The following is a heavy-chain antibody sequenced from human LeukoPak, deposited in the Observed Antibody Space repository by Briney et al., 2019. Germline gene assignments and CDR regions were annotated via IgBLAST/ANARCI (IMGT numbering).Heavy chain of an antibody. CDR2: IYYSGST. V-gene: IGHV4-30-4*01. D-gene: IGHD2-8*01. J-gene: IGHJ3*02. CDR3: ASRRYCTNGVCKLDAFDI. Sequence: PSETLSLTCTVSGGSISSGDYYWSWIRQPPGKGLEWIGYIYYSGSTNYNPSLKSRVTISVDTSKNQFSLKLSSVTAADTAVYYCASRRYCTNGVCKLDAFDIWGQGTMVTVSS. CDR1: GGSISSGDYY.